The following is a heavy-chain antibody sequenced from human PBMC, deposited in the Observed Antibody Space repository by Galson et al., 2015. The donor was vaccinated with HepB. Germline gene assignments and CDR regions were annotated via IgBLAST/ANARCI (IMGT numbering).Heavy chain of an antibody. CDR3: AREGYYYGSGPYEAPYGMDV. CDR2: ISYDGSNK. D-gene: IGHD3-10*01. V-gene: IGHV3-30-3*01. J-gene: IGHJ6*02. CDR1: GFTFSSYA. Sequence: SLRLSCAASGFTFSSYAMHWVRQAPGKGLEWVAVISYDGSNKYYADSVKGRFTISRDNSKNTLYLQMNSLRAEDTAVYYCAREGYYYGSGPYEAPYGMDVWGQGTTVTVSS.